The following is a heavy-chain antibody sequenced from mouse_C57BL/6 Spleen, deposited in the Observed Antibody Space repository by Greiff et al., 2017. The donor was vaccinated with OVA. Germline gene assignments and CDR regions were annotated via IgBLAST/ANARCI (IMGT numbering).Heavy chain of an antibody. D-gene: IGHD2-2*01. CDR3: TRDGYVDWAVSDY. CDR1: GFTFSSYA. J-gene: IGHJ4*01. V-gene: IGHV5-9-1*02. CDR2: ISSGGDYI. Sequence: EVKLVESGEGLVKPGGSLKLSCAASGFTFSSYAMSWVRQTPEKRLEWVAYISSGGDYIYYADTVKGRFTISRDNARNTLYLQMSSLKSEDTAMYYCTRDGYVDWAVSDYWGQGTSVTVSS.